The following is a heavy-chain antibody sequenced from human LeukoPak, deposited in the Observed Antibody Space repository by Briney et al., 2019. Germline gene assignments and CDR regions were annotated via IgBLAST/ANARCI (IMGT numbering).Heavy chain of an antibody. CDR2: INPNSGGT. CDR1: GYTFTGYY. V-gene: IGHV1-2*02. CDR3: ARPVYGSGSYYFDY. D-gene: IGHD3-10*01. J-gene: IGHJ4*02. Sequence: GASVKVSCKASGYTFTGYYMHWVRQAPGQGLEWMGWINPNSGGTNYAQKFQGRVTMTRDTSISTAYMELSRLRSDDTAVYYCARPVYGSGSYYFDYWGQGTLVTVSS.